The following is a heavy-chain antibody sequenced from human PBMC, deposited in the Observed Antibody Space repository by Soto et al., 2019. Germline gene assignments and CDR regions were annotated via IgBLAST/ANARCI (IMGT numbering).Heavy chain of an antibody. V-gene: IGHV4-59*01. CDR1: GGSISGYY. Sequence: SETLSLTCSVSGGSISGYYWSWIRQPPGKGLEWIAYIYYSGSTNYNPSLKSRVTISLDASKNQFSLKLTSVTAADAAVYYCARAAYYPDSSGYFLDQWGQGTLVTV. J-gene: IGHJ4*02. CDR3: ARAAYYPDSSGYFLDQ. CDR2: IYYSGST. D-gene: IGHD3-22*01.